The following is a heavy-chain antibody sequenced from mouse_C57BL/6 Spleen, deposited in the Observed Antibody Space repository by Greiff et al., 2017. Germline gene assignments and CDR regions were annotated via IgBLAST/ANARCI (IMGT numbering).Heavy chain of an antibody. Sequence: VQLQQSGAELARPGASVKLSCTASGYTFTSYGISWVKQRTGQGLEWIGEIYPRSGNTYYNEKFKGKATLTADKSSSTAYMELRSLTSEDSAVYFCARSSPYYDYDGGYYFDYWGQGTTLTVSS. J-gene: IGHJ2*01. D-gene: IGHD2-4*01. CDR2: IYPRSGNT. V-gene: IGHV1-81*01. CDR3: ARSSPYYDYDGGYYFDY. CDR1: GYTFTSYG.